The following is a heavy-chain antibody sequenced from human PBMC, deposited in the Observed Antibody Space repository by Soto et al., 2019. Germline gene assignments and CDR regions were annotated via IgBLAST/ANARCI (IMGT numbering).Heavy chain of an antibody. CDR3: ARDTRDYSNYRYYYYGMDV. V-gene: IGHV3-33*01. CDR2: IWYDGSNK. CDR1: GFTFSSYG. J-gene: IGHJ6*02. Sequence: QVQLVESGGGVVQPGRSLRLSFAASGFTFSSYGMHWVRQAPGKGLEWVAVIWYDGSNKYYADSVKGRFTISRDNSKNTLYLQMNSLRAEDTAVYYCARDTRDYSNYRYYYYGMDVWGQGTTVTVSS. D-gene: IGHD4-4*01.